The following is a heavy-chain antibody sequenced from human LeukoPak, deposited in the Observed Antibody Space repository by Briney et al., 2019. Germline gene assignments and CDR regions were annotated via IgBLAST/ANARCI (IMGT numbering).Heavy chain of an antibody. CDR1: GFTFSSYG. D-gene: IGHD1-26*01. CDR2: IRYDGSNK. CDR3: AKDAESGGSYPKRVFDY. Sequence: GGSLRLSCAASGFTFSSYGMHWVRQAPGKGLEWVAFIRYDGSNKYYADSVKGRFTISRDNSKNTLYLQMNSLRAEDTAVYYSAKDAESGGSYPKRVFDYWGQGTLVTVSS. J-gene: IGHJ4*02. V-gene: IGHV3-30*02.